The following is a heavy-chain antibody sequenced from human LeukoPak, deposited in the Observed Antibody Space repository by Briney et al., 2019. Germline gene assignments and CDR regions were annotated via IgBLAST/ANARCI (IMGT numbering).Heavy chain of an antibody. D-gene: IGHD4-17*01. J-gene: IGHJ4*02. CDR3: ARDLYYGDYHGDYFDY. Sequence: GASVKVSCKASGYTFTGYYMHWVRQAPGQGLEWMGWINPNSGGTNYAQKFQGRVTMTRDTSISTAYMELSRLRSDDTAVYYCARDLYYGDYHGDYFDYWGQGTLVTVSS. CDR2: INPNSGGT. CDR1: GYTFTGYY. V-gene: IGHV1-2*02.